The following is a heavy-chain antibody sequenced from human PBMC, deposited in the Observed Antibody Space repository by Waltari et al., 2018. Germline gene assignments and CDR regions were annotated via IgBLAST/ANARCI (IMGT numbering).Heavy chain of an antibody. Sequence: EVQLVESGGGLVQPGGSLSLSCAVSGVTFSDTWFHWVRQTPGKGLMWVSRINPDGRTTNYADSVTGRFTISRDNAKNMVYLQMHSLGAEDTAVYYCATAGNYRFDFWGQGTLVTVSP. CDR1: GVTFSDTW. V-gene: IGHV3-74*01. D-gene: IGHD1-26*01. J-gene: IGHJ4*02. CDR3: ATAGNYRFDF. CDR2: INPDGRTT.